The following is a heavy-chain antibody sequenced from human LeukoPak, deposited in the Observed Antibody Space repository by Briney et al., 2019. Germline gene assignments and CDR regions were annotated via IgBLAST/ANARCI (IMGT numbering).Heavy chain of an antibody. J-gene: IGHJ4*02. Sequence: SETLSLTCTVSGGSISSTTYYWGWIRQPPGKGLEWIGSIHYSGSTHYNPSLESRVTISIDTSKNQFSLKLSSVTAADTAVYYCARGTTMGASAYWGQGTLVTVSS. CDR1: GGSISSTTYY. D-gene: IGHD1-26*01. CDR3: ARGTTMGASAY. V-gene: IGHV4-39*07. CDR2: IHYSGST.